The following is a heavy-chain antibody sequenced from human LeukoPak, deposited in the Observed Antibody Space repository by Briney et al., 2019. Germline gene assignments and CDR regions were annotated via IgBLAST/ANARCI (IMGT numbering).Heavy chain of an antibody. Sequence: SETLSLTCTVSGGSISSSNYYWGWIRQPPGKGLEWIGNIFYSGNTYYNPSLKSRVTISVDTSKNQFSLKLSSVTAADTAVYYCARALGDLWGRGTLVTVSS. V-gene: IGHV4-39*07. CDR1: GGSISSSNYY. D-gene: IGHD3-16*01. CDR2: IFYSGNT. J-gene: IGHJ2*01. CDR3: ARALGDL.